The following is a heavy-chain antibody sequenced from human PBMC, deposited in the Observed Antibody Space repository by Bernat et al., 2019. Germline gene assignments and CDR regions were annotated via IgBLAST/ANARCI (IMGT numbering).Heavy chain of an antibody. Sequence: EVQLVESGGGLVQPGGSLRLSCAASGFTFSSYEMNWVRQAPGKGLEWVSYISSSGSTIYYADSVKGRFTISRDNAKNSLYLQMNSLRAEDTAVYYYARDSYDILTGSAKPFDYWGQGTLVTVSS. CDR2: ISSSGSTI. CDR3: ARDSYDILTGSAKPFDY. V-gene: IGHV3-48*03. CDR1: GFTFSSYE. J-gene: IGHJ4*02. D-gene: IGHD3-9*01.